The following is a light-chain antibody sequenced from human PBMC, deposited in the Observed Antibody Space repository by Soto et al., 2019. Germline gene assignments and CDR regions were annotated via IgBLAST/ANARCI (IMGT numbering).Light chain of an antibody. CDR2: AAS. CDR3: QQIYSAPLT. Sequence: EIQMTQSPSSLSASVGDRVTITCRASQSITTYLNWYRQKPGKAPKLLIYAASSLQSGVPSRFSGSGSETEFTLSISSLQPEDFATYFCQQIYSAPLTFGGGTKFDIK. J-gene: IGKJ4*01. CDR1: QSITTY. V-gene: IGKV1-39*01.